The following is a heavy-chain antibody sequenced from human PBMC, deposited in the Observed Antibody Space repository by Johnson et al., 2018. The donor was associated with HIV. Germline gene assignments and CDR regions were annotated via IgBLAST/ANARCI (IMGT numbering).Heavy chain of an antibody. V-gene: IGHV3-66*01. J-gene: IGHJ3*02. D-gene: IGHD6-6*01. CDR3: ARDRHSSSFDAFDI. Sequence: VQLVESGGGLVQPGGSLRLSCAASGFTVSSNYMSWVRQAPGKGLEWVSVIYSGGSTYYADSVKGRFTISRDNSKNTLYLQMNRLRAEDTAVYYCARDRHSSSFDAFDIWGRGTMVTVSS. CDR1: GFTVSSNY. CDR2: IYSGGST.